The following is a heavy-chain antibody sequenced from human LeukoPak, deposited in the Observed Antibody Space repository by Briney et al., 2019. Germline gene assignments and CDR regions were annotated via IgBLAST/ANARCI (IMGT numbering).Heavy chain of an antibody. J-gene: IGHJ5*02. D-gene: IGHD1-26*01. V-gene: IGHV4-39*01. CDR1: GGPISSSGYY. Sequence: SETLSLTCTVSGGPISSSGYYWGWIRQPPGKGLEWLSSIYYSGSTYYNPSLKIRVTISVDTSKNQLSLKLSSLTAADTAVYYCARHEYSGSYNGLSWFDPWGQGTLVTASS. CDR2: IYYSGST. CDR3: ARHEYSGSYNGLSWFDP.